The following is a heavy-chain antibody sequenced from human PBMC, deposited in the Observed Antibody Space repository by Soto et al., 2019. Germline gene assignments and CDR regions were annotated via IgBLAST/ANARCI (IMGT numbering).Heavy chain of an antibody. CDR3: ARDTGGGNPFDY. CDR1: GGSVSSGSYY. Sequence: PSETLSLTCTVSGGSVSSGSYYWSWIRQPPGKGLEWIGYIYYSGSTNYNPSLKSRVTISVDTSKNQFSLKLSSVTAADTAVYHCARDTGGGNPFDYWGQGTLVTVSS. V-gene: IGHV4-61*01. CDR2: IYYSGST. D-gene: IGHD2-8*02. J-gene: IGHJ4*02.